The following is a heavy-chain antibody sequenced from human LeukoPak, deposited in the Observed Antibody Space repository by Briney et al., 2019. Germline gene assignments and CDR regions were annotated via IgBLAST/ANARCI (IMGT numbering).Heavy chain of an antibody. D-gene: IGHD6-19*01. J-gene: IGHJ4*02. CDR1: GYTFTGYY. V-gene: IGHV1-2*02. CDR3: ASGFRDRGSGDDLEDY. Sequence: GASVKVSCKASGYTFTGYYMHWVRQAPGQGLEWMGWINPNSGGTNYAQKFQGRVTMTRDTSISTAYMELSRLRSDDTAVYYCASGFRDRGSGDDLEDYWGQGTLVTVSS. CDR2: INPNSGGT.